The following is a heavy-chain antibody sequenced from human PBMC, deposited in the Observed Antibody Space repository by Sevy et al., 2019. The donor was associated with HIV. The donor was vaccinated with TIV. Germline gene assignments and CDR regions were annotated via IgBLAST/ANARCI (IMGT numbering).Heavy chain of an antibody. V-gene: IGHV3-73*01. CDR3: TGGYSRFDF. Sequence: GGSLRLSCAASGFTFSDSAMFWVRQASGRGLEWVGRIRTKRNNYAKPFIAWLKDRFIISTDDSKNTTYLHMNSLKADDTAVYFCTGGYSRFDFWGQGALVTVSS. J-gene: IGHJ4*02. CDR2: IRTKRNNYAK. D-gene: IGHD5-18*01. CDR1: GFTFSDSA.